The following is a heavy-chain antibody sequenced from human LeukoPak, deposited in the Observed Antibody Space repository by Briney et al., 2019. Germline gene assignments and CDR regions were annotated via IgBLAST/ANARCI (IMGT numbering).Heavy chain of an antibody. D-gene: IGHD1-26*01. J-gene: IGHJ6*02. V-gene: IGHV4-31*03. CDR3: ARLLAMYPETDV. Sequence: SETLSLTCTVSGGSISSGGSYWSWIRQHPGKGLEWIAYIHHSGDTYSNPSLKSRVTISADTSKNQFSLKLTSVTAADTAVYYCARLLAMYPETDVWGQGTTVTVSS. CDR2: IHHSGDT. CDR1: GGSISSGGSY.